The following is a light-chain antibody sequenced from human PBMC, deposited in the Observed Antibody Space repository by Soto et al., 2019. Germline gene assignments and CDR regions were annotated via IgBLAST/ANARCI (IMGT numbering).Light chain of an antibody. CDR1: QSVSSNY. J-gene: IGKJ1*01. CDR2: VAS. V-gene: IGKV3-20*01. CDR3: QQYGSLSWT. Sequence: DIVLTQSPGTLSLSPVQRATLSCRASQSVSSNYLAWYQQRPGQAPRLLIYVASTRATGIPDRFSGSGSGTDFTLTISRLEPEDFAVYYCQQYGSLSWTFGQGTKVEIK.